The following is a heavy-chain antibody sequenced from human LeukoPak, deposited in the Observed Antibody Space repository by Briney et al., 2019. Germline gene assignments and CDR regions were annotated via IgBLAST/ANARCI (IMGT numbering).Heavy chain of an antibody. V-gene: IGHV1-24*01. Sequence: PGESLKISCKGSGYSFTSYWIGWVRQAPGKGLEWMGGFDSEDGETIYAQKFQGRVTMTEDTSTDTAYMELSSLRSEDTAVYYCATGAVAGHNHYWGQGTLVTVSS. CDR1: GYSFTSYW. CDR3: ATGAVAGHNHY. D-gene: IGHD6-19*01. CDR2: FDSEDGET. J-gene: IGHJ4*02.